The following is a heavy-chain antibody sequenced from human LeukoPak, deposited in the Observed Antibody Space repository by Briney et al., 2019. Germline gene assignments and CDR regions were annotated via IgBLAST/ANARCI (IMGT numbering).Heavy chain of an antibody. J-gene: IGHJ4*02. CDR1: GDSVSTNSAA. CDR2: TYYRSKWYN. Sequence: SQTLALTCAISGDSVSTNSAAWNWIRQSPSRGLEWLGRTYYRSKWYNDYAVSVKSRIAINPDTSKNQFSLQLNSVTPEDTAVYYCARDKGGSGYDHLDSWGQGTLVTVSS. D-gene: IGHD5-12*01. V-gene: IGHV6-1*01. CDR3: ARDKGGSGYDHLDS.